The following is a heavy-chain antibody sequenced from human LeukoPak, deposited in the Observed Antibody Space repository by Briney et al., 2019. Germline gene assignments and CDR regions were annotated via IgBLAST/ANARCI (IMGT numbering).Heavy chain of an antibody. CDR3: AKGGLRTIFGVAPTF. CDR1: GFTFDDYA. CDR2: ISWDGGST. D-gene: IGHD3-3*01. Sequence: GGSLRLSCAASGFTFDDYAMHWVRQAPEKGLEWVSLISWDGGSTYYADSVKGRFTISRDNSKNSLYLQMNSLRAEDTAVYYCAKGGLRTIFGVAPTFWGQGTLVTVSS. J-gene: IGHJ4*02. V-gene: IGHV3-43D*03.